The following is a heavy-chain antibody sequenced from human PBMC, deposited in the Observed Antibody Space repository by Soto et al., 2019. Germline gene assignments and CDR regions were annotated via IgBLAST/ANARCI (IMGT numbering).Heavy chain of an antibody. CDR2: IYYSGST. J-gene: IGHJ3*02. CDR3: ARDHPLVGYYDSSGYPMGPHPRAFDI. Sequence: KPXETLSLTCAVSGGSISSGGYYWSWIRQHPGKGLEWIGFIYYSGSTYYNPSLKSRVTISVDTSKNQFSLKLSSVTAADTAVYYCARDHPLVGYYDSSGYPMGPHPRAFDIWGQGTMVTVSS. D-gene: IGHD3-22*01. V-gene: IGHV4-31*11. CDR1: GGSISSGGYY.